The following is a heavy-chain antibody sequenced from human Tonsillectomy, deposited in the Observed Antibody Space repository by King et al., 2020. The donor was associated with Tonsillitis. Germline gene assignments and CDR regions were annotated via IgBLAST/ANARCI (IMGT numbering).Heavy chain of an antibody. V-gene: IGHV4-31*03. CDR1: GDSISSDNYY. D-gene: IGHD2-15*01. CDR3: AREVVV. J-gene: IGHJ4*02. Sequence: QLQESGPGLVKPSQTLSLTCTVSGDSISSDNYYWSWVRQYPGKGLGWIGYILHSGSTYYNPSLKSRVTMSVDTSKNQFSLKLTSVTAADTAVYYCAREVVVWSQGTLVTVSS. CDR2: ILHSGST.